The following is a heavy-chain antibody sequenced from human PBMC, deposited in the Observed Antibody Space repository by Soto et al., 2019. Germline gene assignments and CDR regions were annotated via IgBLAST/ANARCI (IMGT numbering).Heavy chain of an antibody. Sequence: GASVKVSCKASGYTFTSYYMHWVRQAPGQGLEWMGIINPSGGSTSYAQKFQGRVTMTRDTSTSTVYMELSSLRSEDTAVYYCASSTTGNYYYYYMDVWGKGTTVTVSS. D-gene: IGHD1-1*01. CDR3: ASSTTGNYYYYYMDV. CDR2: INPSGGST. V-gene: IGHV1-46*03. CDR1: GYTFTSYY. J-gene: IGHJ6*03.